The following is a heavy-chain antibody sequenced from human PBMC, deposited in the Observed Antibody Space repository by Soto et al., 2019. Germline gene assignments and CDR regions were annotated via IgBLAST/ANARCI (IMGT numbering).Heavy chain of an antibody. CDR2: ISWSSSST. Sequence: EVRLVESGGTLVQPGRSLRLSCAGSGFMFGDYAMHWVRQAPGKGLEWVSGISWSSSSTAYADSVKGRFTISRDDAKNSLYLQMNSLRHEDTAFYYCVRANKRSLSGSFGGTNSYYFAHWGQGALVSVSS. D-gene: IGHD1-26*01. CDR3: VRANKRSLSGSFGGTNSYYFAH. CDR1: GFMFGDYA. J-gene: IGHJ4*02. V-gene: IGHV3-9*01.